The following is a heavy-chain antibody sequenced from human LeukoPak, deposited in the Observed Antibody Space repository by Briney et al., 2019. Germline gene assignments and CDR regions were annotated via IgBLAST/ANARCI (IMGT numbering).Heavy chain of an antibody. CDR1: GGSFSGNY. D-gene: IGHD2-2*01. CDR2: IYETGST. Sequence: PSETLSLTCAVYGGSFSGNYWTWIRQPPGQGLEWNGEIYETGSTTYNTSLQSRVTKAVDTSNNQFSQNLRSVSAADTAVYYCARGRDVVVQPAMLRVLYAFDVWGKGTTVTVSS. V-gene: IGHV4-34*01. CDR3: ARGRDVVVQPAMLRVLYAFDV. J-gene: IGHJ6*04.